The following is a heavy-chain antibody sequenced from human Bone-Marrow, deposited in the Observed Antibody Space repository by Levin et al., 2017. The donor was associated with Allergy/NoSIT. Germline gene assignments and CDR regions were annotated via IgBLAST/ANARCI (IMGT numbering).Heavy chain of an antibody. J-gene: IGHJ6*03. D-gene: IGHD6-13*01. CDR1: GFTFSDHY. CDR3: ARVPGSSWSLSYMDV. CDR2: TRNKANGYTT. V-gene: IGHV3-72*01. Sequence: GGSLRLSCAASGFTFSDHYMDWARQAPGKGLEWVGRTRNKANGYTTEYAASVKGRFTISRDDSKNSLYLQMNSLKTEDTAVYYCARVPGSSWSLSYMDVWGKGTTVTVSS.